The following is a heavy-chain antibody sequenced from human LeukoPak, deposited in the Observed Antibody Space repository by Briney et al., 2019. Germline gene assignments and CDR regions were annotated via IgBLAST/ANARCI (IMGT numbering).Heavy chain of an antibody. CDR1: GFTFSNSA. J-gene: IGHJ4*02. V-gene: IGHV3-23*01. Sequence: GGALRLSCAASGFTFSNSAMSWVRQAAGKGREWVSAVSASGGGTYYADSVKGRSTISRDNSKNTLYLQMDSLRAEDTAVYYCAKHYGDFMYYFDYWGQGTPVTVSS. CDR2: VSASGGGT. D-gene: IGHD4-17*01. CDR3: AKHYGDFMYYFDY.